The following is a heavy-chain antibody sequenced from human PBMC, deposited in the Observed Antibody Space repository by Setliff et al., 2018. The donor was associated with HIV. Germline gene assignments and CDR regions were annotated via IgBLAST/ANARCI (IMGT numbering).Heavy chain of an antibody. CDR2: IYYTGST. CDR3: ARVSSTYWYSIFRNYYYHMDV. D-gene: IGHD2-8*02. J-gene: IGHJ6*03. V-gene: IGHV4-30-4*08. Sequence: PSETLSLTCSVSGVSIPTGDYYWTWIRQPPGEGLEWIGSIYYTGSTYYSPSLKSRITISLDTSKNQFSLNLSSVTAADTAVYYCARVSSTYWYSIFRNYYYHMDVWGKGTTVTVSS. CDR1: GVSIPTGDYY.